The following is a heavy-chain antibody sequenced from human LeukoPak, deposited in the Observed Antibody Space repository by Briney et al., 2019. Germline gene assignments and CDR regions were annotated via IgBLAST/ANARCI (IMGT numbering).Heavy chain of an antibody. CDR3: ARATAGTTLFEGIDY. D-gene: IGHD1-1*01. Sequence: ASVKVSCKASGYTFTGYYMHWVRQAPGQGLEWMGWINPNSGGTNYAQKFQGRVTMTRDTSISTAYMELSRLRSDDTAVYYCARATAGTTLFEGIDYWGQGTLVTVSS. J-gene: IGHJ4*02. CDR2: INPNSGGT. CDR1: GYTFTGYY. V-gene: IGHV1-2*02.